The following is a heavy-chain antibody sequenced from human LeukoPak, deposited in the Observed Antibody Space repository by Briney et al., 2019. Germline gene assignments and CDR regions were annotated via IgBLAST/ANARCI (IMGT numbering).Heavy chain of an antibody. CDR2: ISGSGGST. Sequence: GGSLRLSCAASGFTFSSYAMSWVRQAPGKGLEWVSAISGSGGSTYYADSVKGRFTISRDNSKNTLYLQMNSLRAEDTAVYHCAKDPDYDFWSGSNNWFDPWGQGTLVTVSS. CDR3: AKDPDYDFWSGSNNWFDP. J-gene: IGHJ5*02. D-gene: IGHD3-3*01. V-gene: IGHV3-23*01. CDR1: GFTFSSYA.